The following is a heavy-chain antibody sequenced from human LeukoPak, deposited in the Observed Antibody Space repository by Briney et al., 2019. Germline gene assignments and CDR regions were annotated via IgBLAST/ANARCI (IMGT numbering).Heavy chain of an antibody. CDR2: IRSKTDGGTT. D-gene: IGHD1-26*01. CDR3: TKVEWELPRN. V-gene: IGHV3-49*04. Sequence: GSRRLSCRTAGFSVADYAVSWVRQAPGKGLEWVCFIRSKTDGGTTEYDASVKDRFTISRDDSKSSAYLQINSLKTEDTGVYYCTKVEWELPRNWGQGTLVTVST. CDR1: GFSVADYA. J-gene: IGHJ4*02.